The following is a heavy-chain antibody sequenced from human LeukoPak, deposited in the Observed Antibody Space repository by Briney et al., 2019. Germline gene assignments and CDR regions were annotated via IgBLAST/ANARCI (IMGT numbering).Heavy chain of an antibody. CDR3: GRMGYSSYLYFDY. Sequence: ASVKVSCKASAYTFTSHNMHWVRQPAGQGLEWMGVINPSSNTTSYAQRFQGRVTMTSDTSTRTMYIELRTLKSDDTTVQYRGRMGYSSYLYFDYWGEGTLVGVSS. CDR1: AYTFTSHN. V-gene: IGHV1-46*01. J-gene: IGHJ4*02. CDR2: INPSSNTT. D-gene: IGHD6-19*01.